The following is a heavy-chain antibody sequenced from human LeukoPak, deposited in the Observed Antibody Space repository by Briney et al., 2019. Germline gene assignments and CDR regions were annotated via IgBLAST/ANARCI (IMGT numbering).Heavy chain of an antibody. Sequence: PGGSLRLSCAASGFTFSNYAMTWVRQAPGKGLEWVSGISSSGGTTFYADSVKGRFTISRDNSKNTLYVQLNSLRAEDTAVYYCARFSNYFDNSGYPDYWGQGTLVTVSS. J-gene: IGHJ4*02. CDR2: ISSSGGTT. CDR1: GFTFSNYA. V-gene: IGHV3-23*01. CDR3: ARFSNYFDNSGYPDY. D-gene: IGHD3-22*01.